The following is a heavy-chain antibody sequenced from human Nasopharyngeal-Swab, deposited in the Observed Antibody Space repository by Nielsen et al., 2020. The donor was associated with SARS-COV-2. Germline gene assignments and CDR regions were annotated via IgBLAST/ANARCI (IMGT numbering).Heavy chain of an antibody. J-gene: IGHJ4*02. Sequence: WIRQPPGKGLEWIGYIYDSGSTNYNPSLKSRVTISVDTSKNQFSLKLSSVTAADAAVYYCARVGRVIDYWGQGTPVTVSS. CDR3: ARVGRVIDY. CDR2: IYDSGST. D-gene: IGHD1-14*01. V-gene: IGHV4-59*01.